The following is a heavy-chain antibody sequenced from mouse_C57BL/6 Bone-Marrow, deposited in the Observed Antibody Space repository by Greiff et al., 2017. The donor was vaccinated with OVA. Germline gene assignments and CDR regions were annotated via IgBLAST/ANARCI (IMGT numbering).Heavy chain of an antibody. J-gene: IGHJ4*01. CDR3: ARRGVVEGDYAMDY. CDR2: LSNGGGSP. V-gene: IGHV5-12*01. Sequence: DVKLQESGGGLVQPGGSLKLSCAASGFTFSDYYMYWVRQTPEKRLEWVAYLSNGGGSPYYPDTVKGRLTISRDNAKNTLYLQMSRLKSEDTAMYYCARRGVVEGDYAMDYWGQGTSVTVSS. D-gene: IGHD1-1*01. CDR1: GFTFSDYY.